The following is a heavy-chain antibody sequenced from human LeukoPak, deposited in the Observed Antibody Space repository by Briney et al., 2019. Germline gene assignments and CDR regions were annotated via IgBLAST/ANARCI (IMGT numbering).Heavy chain of an antibody. V-gene: IGHV3-30*02. CDR3: AKIAAANCGGDCYSGAYYFDY. Sequence: PGGSLRLSCAACGFTLSTYGMHWVRQAPGKGLEWVAFIRYDGSNKYYADSVKGRFTISRDNSKNTLYLQMNSLRAEDTAVYYCAKIAAANCGGDCYSGAYYFDYWGQGTLVTVSS. J-gene: IGHJ4*02. CDR2: IRYDGSNK. D-gene: IGHD2-21*02. CDR1: GFTLSTYG.